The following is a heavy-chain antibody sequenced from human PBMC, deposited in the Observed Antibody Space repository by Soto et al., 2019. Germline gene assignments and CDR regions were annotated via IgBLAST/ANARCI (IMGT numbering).Heavy chain of an antibody. CDR1: GFTFSSYW. Sequence: EVQLVESGGGLVQPGGSLRLSCAASGFTFSSYWMSWVRQAPGKGLEWVANIKQDGSEKYYVDSVKGRFTISRDNAKNSLYLQRNSLRVEDTAVYYCARDIFFGRDSCHSFSFDIWGQGTMVTVSS. CDR2: IKQDGSEK. J-gene: IGHJ3*02. CDR3: ARDIFFGRDSCHSFSFDI. D-gene: IGHD2-15*01. V-gene: IGHV3-7*01.